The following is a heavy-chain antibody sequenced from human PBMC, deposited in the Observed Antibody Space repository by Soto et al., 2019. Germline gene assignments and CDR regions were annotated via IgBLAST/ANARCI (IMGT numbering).Heavy chain of an antibody. D-gene: IGHD6-6*01. J-gene: IGHJ4*02. CDR1: GFTFSNYA. V-gene: IGHV3-23*01. Sequence: PGGSLRLSCAGSGFTFSNYAMSWVRQAPGKGLEWVSAISSAVNTYYADSVKGRFTISRGNSKNTLSLQMNSLRAEDTAVYYCAKQVRDGTSSPYYFDYWGQGTLVTVSS. CDR3: AKQVRDGTSSPYYFDY. CDR2: ISSAVNT.